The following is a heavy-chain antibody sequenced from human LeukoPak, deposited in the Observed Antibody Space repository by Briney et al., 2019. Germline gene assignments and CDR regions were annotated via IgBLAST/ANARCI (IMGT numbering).Heavy chain of an antibody. CDR2: INPNNGDT. J-gene: IGHJ6*03. V-gene: IGHV1-2*02. CDR3: ARGVAGVYFYYYMDV. Sequence: ASVKVSCKASGYTFTGYYMHWVGQAPGQGLEWMGWINPNNGDTHYAQKFQGTVTMTRDTSISTAYMELSSLRSDDTAVYYCARGVAGVYFYYYMDVWGKGTTVTVSS. CDR1: GYTFTGYY. D-gene: IGHD1-14*01.